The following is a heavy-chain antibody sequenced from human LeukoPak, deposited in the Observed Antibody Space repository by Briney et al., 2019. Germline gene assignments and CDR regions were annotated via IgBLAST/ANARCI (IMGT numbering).Heavy chain of an antibody. D-gene: IGHD3-10*01. CDR3: AAEYYYGSGSYYGPPRPHMDV. Sequence: GASVKVSCKASGYTFTSYGISWVRQAPGQGLEWMGWISAYNGNTNYAQKLQGRVTMTTDTSTSTAYMELSSLRSEDTAVYYCAAEYYYGSGSYYGPPRPHMDVWGKGTTVTVSS. CDR2: ISAYNGNT. V-gene: IGHV1-18*01. J-gene: IGHJ6*03. CDR1: GYTFTSYG.